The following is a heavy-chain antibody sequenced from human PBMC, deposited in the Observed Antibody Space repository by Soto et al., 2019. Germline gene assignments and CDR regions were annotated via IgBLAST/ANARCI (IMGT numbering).Heavy chain of an antibody. CDR3: ARRIGYCSGGSCYPLFDY. D-gene: IGHD2-15*01. CDR1: GYSFTSYW. Sequence: PGESLKISCKGSGYSFTSYWIGWVRQMPGKGLEWMGIIYPGDSDTRYSPSFQGQVTISADKSISTAYLQWSSLKASDTAMYYCARRIGYCSGGSCYPLFDYWGQGTLVTVS. V-gene: IGHV5-51*01. CDR2: IYPGDSDT. J-gene: IGHJ4*02.